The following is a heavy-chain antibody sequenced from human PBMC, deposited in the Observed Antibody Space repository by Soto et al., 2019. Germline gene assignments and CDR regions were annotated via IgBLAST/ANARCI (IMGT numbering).Heavy chain of an antibody. CDR1: GDSVSSPYY. D-gene: IGHD6-19*01. Sequence: QVQLQESGPGLVKPSGTLSLTCAVSGDSVSSPYYWCWVRQPPGKGLEGIGEVFHTGTTSYNPSLRSRVTISMDKSINQFSLDLSSVTAADTAVYYCARSAGWYAVHSWGPGTLVIV. CDR2: VFHTGTT. V-gene: IGHV4-4*02. J-gene: IGHJ4*02. CDR3: ARSAGWYAVHS.